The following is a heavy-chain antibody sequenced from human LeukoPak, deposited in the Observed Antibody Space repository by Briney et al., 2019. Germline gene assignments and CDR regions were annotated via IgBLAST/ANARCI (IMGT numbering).Heavy chain of an antibody. CDR2: ISYDGSNK. CDR3: ARYYYGSGHMDV. V-gene: IGHV3-30-3*01. J-gene: IGHJ6*02. Sequence: GGSLRLSCAASGFTFSSYAMHWVRQAPGKGLEWVAVISYDGSNKYYADSVKGRFTISRDNSKNTLYLQMNSLRAEDTAVYYCARYYYGSGHMDVWGQGTTVTVSS. CDR1: GFTFSSYA. D-gene: IGHD3-10*01.